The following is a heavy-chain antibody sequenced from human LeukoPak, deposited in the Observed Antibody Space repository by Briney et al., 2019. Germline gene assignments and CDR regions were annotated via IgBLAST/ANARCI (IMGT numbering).Heavy chain of an antibody. CDR2: IIPILGIA. CDR3: ARDTRNIVVVPAATLFDP. D-gene: IGHD2-2*01. CDR1: GGTFSSYA. Sequence: SEKVSCKASGGTFSSYAISWVRRAPGQGLEWMGRIIPILGIANYAQKFQGRVTITADKSTSTAYMELSSLRSEDTAVYYCARDTRNIVVVPAATLFDPWGQGTLVTVSS. V-gene: IGHV1-69*04. J-gene: IGHJ5*02.